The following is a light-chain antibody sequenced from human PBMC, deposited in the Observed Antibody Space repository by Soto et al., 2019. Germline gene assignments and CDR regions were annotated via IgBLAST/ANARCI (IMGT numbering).Light chain of an antibody. J-gene: IGLJ1*01. V-gene: IGLV1-40*01. Sequence: QSVRTQPPSVSGGPGQRVTISCTGSSSNIGAGYDVHWYQQRPGTAPKLLIFGNINRPSGVPDRFSGSKSGTSASLAITGLQAEDERDYYCQSYDSTLSARYVFGTGTKATVL. CDR1: SSNIGAGYD. CDR2: GNI. CDR3: QSYDSTLSARYV.